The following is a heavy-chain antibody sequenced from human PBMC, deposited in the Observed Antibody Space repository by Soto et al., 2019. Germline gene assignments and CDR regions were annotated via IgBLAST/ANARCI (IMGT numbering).Heavy chain of an antibody. Sequence: QVQLVQSGAEVKRPGSSVKVSCKASGDTFTFYSINWVRQAPGLGLEWMGRINPILSMSNYAQRFQGRVTMTADKSTSTANMELSSLRSDDTAIYYCASSYGSGYRAFDYWGQGALVTVSS. J-gene: IGHJ4*02. CDR3: ASSYGSGYRAFDY. CDR1: GDTFTFYS. D-gene: IGHD3-10*01. V-gene: IGHV1-69*02. CDR2: INPILSMS.